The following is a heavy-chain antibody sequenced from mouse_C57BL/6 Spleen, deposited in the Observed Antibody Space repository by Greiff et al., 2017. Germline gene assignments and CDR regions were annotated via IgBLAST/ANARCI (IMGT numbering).Heavy chain of an antibody. V-gene: IGHV1-39*01. J-gene: IGHJ2*01. CDR2: INPNYGTT. CDR1: GYSFTDYN. CDR3: ERGEGCCRGNFDY. D-gene: IGHD2-13*01. Sequence: VHVKQSGPELVKPGASVKISCKASGYSFTDYNMNWVKQSNGKSLEWIGVINPNYGTTSYNQKFKGKATLTVDQSASTAYMQLNSLTSEDSAVSYCERGEGCCRGNFDYWGQGTTLTVSS.